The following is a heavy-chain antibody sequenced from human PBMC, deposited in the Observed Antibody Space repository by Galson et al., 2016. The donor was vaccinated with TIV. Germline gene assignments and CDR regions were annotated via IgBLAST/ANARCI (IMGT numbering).Heavy chain of an antibody. D-gene: IGHD6-6*01. J-gene: IGHJ4*02. CDR1: GDTFSSLS. CDR2: IIPTLSLA. V-gene: IGHV1-69*04. CDR3: ARAGVGAARDGGDY. Sequence: SVKVSCKASGDTFSSLSIIWVRQAPGQGLEWMGRIIPTLSLADYAQKFQGRVTITADRSTSTVYMELSSLRSDDAAVYYCARAGVGAARDGGDYWGQGTLVTVSS.